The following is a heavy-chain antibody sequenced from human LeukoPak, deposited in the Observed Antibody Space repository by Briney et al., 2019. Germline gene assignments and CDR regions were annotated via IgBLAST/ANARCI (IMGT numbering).Heavy chain of an antibody. Sequence: ASVKVSCKASGGTFSRYTISWVRQAPGQGLEWMGGIIPMFGRANYAQKFQGRLTITADESSSTAYMELSGLRSEDTAVYYCATDASIYDSRGYYYLWWGQGTLVTVSS. CDR1: GGTFSRYT. CDR2: IIPMFGRA. D-gene: IGHD3-22*01. CDR3: ATDASIYDSRGYYYLW. J-gene: IGHJ4*02. V-gene: IGHV1-69*01.